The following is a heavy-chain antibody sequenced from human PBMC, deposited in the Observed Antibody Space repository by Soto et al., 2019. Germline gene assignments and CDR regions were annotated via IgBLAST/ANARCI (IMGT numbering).Heavy chain of an antibody. CDR2: INHSGST. CDR1: GGSFSGYY. V-gene: IGHV4-34*01. J-gene: IGHJ4*02. D-gene: IGHD2-15*01. Sequence: SETLSLTCAVYGGSFSGYYWSWIRQPPGKGLEWIGEINHSGSTNYNPSLKSRVTISVDTSKNQFSLKLSSVTAADTAVYYCARAQGFRVVTTGRYFDYWGQGTLV. CDR3: ARAQGFRVVTTGRYFDY.